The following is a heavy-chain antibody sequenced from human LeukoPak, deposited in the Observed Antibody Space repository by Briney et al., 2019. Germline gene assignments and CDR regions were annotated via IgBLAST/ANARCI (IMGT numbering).Heavy chain of an antibody. D-gene: IGHD1-14*01. J-gene: IGHJ3*02. V-gene: IGHV3-7*01. CDR3: AGPRPTTGDAFDI. CDR1: GFTFSSYL. Sequence: GGSLRLSCAASGFTFSSYLMSWVRQAPGKGLEWVANIKQDGSEKYYVDSVKGRFTISRDNAKNSLYLQMNSLRAEDTAVYYCAGPRPTTGDAFDIWGQGTMVTVSS. CDR2: IKQDGSEK.